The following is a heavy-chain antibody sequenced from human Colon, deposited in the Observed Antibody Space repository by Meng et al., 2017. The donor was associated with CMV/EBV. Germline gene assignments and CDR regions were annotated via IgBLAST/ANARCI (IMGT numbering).Heavy chain of an antibody. Sequence: GESLKISCAASGFSFSNYWMSWLRQAPGRGLELVAHIKEDGSEKYFVGSVKGRFTISRDNAKNSLYLQMNSLKAEETALYYCARNPFIKAFDIWGQGTMVTVSS. CDR1: GFSFSNYW. CDR2: IKEDGSEK. V-gene: IGHV3-7*01. CDR3: ARNPFIKAFDI. J-gene: IGHJ3*02.